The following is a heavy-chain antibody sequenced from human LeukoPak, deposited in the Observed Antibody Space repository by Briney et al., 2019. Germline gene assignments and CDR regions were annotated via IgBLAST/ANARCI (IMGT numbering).Heavy chain of an antibody. CDR3: ARSAIVATVFGSGWSYFDY. V-gene: IGHV4-59*12. D-gene: IGHD5-12*01. CDR1: GGSISYYY. J-gene: IGHJ4*02. CDR2: VYYSGST. Sequence: PSETLSLTCTVSGGSISYYYWSWIRQPPGKGLQWIGYVYYSGSTNYNPSLKSRVTISVDTSKNQFSLKLNSVTAADTAVYYCARSAIVATVFGSGWSYFDYWGQGTLVTVSS.